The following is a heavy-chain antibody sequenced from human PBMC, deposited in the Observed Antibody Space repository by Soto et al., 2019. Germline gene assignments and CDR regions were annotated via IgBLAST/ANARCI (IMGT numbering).Heavy chain of an antibody. CDR2: IWYDGTTK. Sequence: QVQLVESGGGVVQPGRSLRLSCAASGFAFHRYGIHWVRQAPGKGLEWVADIWYDGTTKYYADSVKGRFTVSRDDSENTVYLQMDSLRAGDTAVYCCARDGSGGDWRFFDYWGQGTLVTVSS. CDR3: ARDGSGGDWRFFDY. CDR1: GFAFHRYG. J-gene: IGHJ4*02. D-gene: IGHD3-10*01. V-gene: IGHV3-33*01.